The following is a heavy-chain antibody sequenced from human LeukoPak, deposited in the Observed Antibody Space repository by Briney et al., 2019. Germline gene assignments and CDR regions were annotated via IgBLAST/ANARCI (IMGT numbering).Heavy chain of an antibody. J-gene: IGHJ4*02. CDR1: GFTFTKYW. CDR3: AREGRWELLLPLN. CDR2: IKQDGSDK. D-gene: IGHD1-26*01. Sequence: QTGGSLRLSCAASGFTFTKYWMTWVRQAPGKGLEWVGNIKQDGSDKNYMDSVKGRFTISRDNTKNSVYLQMSSLRAEDTAVYYCAREGRWELLLPLNWGQGTLVTVSS. V-gene: IGHV3-7*01.